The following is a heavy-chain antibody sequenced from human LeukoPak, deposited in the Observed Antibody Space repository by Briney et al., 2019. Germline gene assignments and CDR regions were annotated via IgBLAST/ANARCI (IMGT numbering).Heavy chain of an antibody. CDR2: IYYSGST. D-gene: IGHD6-19*01. V-gene: IGHV4-39*01. Sequence: SETLSLTCTVSGGSISSSSYYWGWIRQPPGKGLEWIGSIYYSGSTYYNPSLKSRVTISVDTSKNQLSLRLSSVTAADTAVYYCARDSGWLGSYYYGMDVWGQGTTVTVSS. J-gene: IGHJ6*02. CDR1: GGSISSSSYY. CDR3: ARDSGWLGSYYYGMDV.